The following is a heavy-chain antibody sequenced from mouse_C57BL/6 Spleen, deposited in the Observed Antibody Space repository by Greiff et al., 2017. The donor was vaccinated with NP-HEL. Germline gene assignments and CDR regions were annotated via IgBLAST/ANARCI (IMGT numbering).Heavy chain of an antibody. CDR1: GFTFSDYY. V-gene: IGHV5-16*01. CDR3: ARKGLRGYFDY. Sequence: EVQRVESEGGLVQPGSSMKLSCTASGFTFSDYYMAWVRQVPEKGLEWVANINYDGSSTYYLDSLKSRFIISRDNAKNILYLQMSSLKSEDTATYYCARKGLRGYFDYWGQGTTLTVSS. D-gene: IGHD2-4*01. J-gene: IGHJ2*01. CDR2: INYDGSST.